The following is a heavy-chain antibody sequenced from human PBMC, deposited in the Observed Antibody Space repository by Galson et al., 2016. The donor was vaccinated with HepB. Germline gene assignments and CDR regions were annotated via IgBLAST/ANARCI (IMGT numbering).Heavy chain of an antibody. V-gene: IGHV3-33*08. CDR1: GFSFSAYH. J-gene: IGHJ4*02. Sequence: SLRLSCAASGFSFSAYHMNWVRQVPGKGLEWVAVIWYDGSIKYYGDSVKGRFTISRDNSKNTLYLQMNSLRVEDTAVYYCARDLWGDCSTTTCSHLDYWGQGTLVTVSS. CDR2: IWYDGSIK. D-gene: IGHD2-15*01. CDR3: ARDLWGDCSTTTCSHLDY.